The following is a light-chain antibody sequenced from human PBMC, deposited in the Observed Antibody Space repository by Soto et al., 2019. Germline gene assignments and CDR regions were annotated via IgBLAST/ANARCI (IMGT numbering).Light chain of an antibody. Sequence: DIKLTQSPSTLSASLGDRITITCRASQSFSDYLAWYQQKPGRVPELLIYKASYLQRGVPSRFSGSGSGTEFTLTISRLEPEDFALYFCQQYGDSPPGTFGQGTRLEI. V-gene: IGKV1-5*03. CDR3: QQYGDSPPGT. CDR2: KAS. CDR1: QSFSDY. J-gene: IGKJ5*01.